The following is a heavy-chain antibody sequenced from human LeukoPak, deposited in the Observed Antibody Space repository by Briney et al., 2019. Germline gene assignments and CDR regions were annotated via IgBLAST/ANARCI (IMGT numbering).Heavy chain of an antibody. CDR3: ASDPSSSDNFFDF. CDR2: INLNSGGT. Sequence: ASVKVSCKASGFTFSDYYIHWVRQAPGQGLDYMGHINLNSGGTFYVQKFQGRVTMIRDTSISTAYMDLSRLTSDDTAVYFCASDPSSSDNFFDFWGQGTLVTVSS. CDR1: GFTFSDYY. J-gene: IGHJ4*02. D-gene: IGHD6-6*01. V-gene: IGHV1-2*06.